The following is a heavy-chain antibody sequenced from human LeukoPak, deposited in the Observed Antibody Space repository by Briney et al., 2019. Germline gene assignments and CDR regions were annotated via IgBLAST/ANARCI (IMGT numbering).Heavy chain of an antibody. CDR2: IDHNGYT. J-gene: IGHJ4*02. CDR3: ARDRASTYD. CDR1: GGSLNAFY. Sequence: SETLSLTCDVHGGSLNAFYWTWIRQSPGRGLEWIGEIDHNGYTSYNPSLKSRVTISVDTSKKQFFLKLTSMTAAVTAVYYCARDRASTYDWGQGILVTVSS. D-gene: IGHD5-18*01. V-gene: IGHV4-34*01.